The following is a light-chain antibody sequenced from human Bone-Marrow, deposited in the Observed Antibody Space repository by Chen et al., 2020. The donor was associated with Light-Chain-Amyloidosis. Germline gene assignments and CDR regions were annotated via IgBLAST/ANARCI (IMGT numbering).Light chain of an antibody. CDR1: DLPTKY. V-gene: IGLV3-25*03. J-gene: IGLJ2*01. CDR3: QSADSSGTYEVI. CDR2: RDT. Sequence: SSELTQPPSVSVSPGQTARITCSGDDLPTKYAYWYQQKPGQAPLLVIHRDTERPSGISERFSGSSSRTTATLTISGVQAEDEADYHCQSADSSGTYEVIFGGGTKLTVL.